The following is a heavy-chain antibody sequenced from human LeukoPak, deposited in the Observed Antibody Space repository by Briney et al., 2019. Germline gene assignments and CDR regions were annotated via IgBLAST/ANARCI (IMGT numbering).Heavy chain of an antibody. Sequence: PGGSLRLSCAASGFTFDDYAMHWVRQTPGKGLECVSLISEDGGDTWYADSVKGRFTISRDNSKNSLYLQMNSLRAEDTAFYYCAKDKTRGPGADWGQGTLVTVSS. CDR2: ISEDGGDT. V-gene: IGHV3-43*02. CDR3: AKDKTRGPGAD. J-gene: IGHJ4*02. CDR1: GFTFDDYA. D-gene: IGHD1-14*01.